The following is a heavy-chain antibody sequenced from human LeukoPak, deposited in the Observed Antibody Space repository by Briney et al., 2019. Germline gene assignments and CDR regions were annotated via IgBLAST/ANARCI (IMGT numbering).Heavy chain of an antibody. V-gene: IGHV3-30*03. CDR2: ISYDGSNK. J-gene: IGHJ4*02. Sequence: GGSLRLSCAASGFTFSSYGMHWVRQAPGKGLEWVAVISYDGSNKYYADSVKGRFTISRDNSKNTLYLQMNSLRAEDTAVYYCARDLYGTTRYYFDYWGQGTLVTVSS. D-gene: IGHD4-11*01. CDR3: ARDLYGTTRYYFDY. CDR1: GFTFSSYG.